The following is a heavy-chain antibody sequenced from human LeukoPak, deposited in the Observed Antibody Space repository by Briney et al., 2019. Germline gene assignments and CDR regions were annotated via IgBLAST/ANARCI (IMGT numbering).Heavy chain of an antibody. D-gene: IGHD5-24*01. CDR1: GFVFNSYE. CDR3: ARSLGPTKPFDF. CDR2: ITGRGNTI. J-gene: IGHJ4*02. Sequence: GGSLRLSCVASGFVFNSYEMSWVRQAPGKGLEWLSYITGRGNTIYYADSVRGRFTISRDNAKLSLYLQMNTLRAEDTAIYYCARSLGPTKPFDFWGKGTPVTVSS. V-gene: IGHV3-48*03.